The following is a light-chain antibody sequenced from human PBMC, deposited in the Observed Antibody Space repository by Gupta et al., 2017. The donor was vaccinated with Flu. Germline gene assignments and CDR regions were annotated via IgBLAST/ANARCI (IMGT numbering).Light chain of an antibody. J-gene: IGLJ2*01. Sequence: SDVDGYNYVSWYQQHTGKVLKLIIDEVNKRPAGVPDRFSGSRSGNTASLTVSGLQAEDEAYYYCCSCGGSKVFGGGTKLTVL. CDR1: SDVDGYNY. CDR3: CSCGGSKV. CDR2: EVN. V-gene: IGLV2-8*01.